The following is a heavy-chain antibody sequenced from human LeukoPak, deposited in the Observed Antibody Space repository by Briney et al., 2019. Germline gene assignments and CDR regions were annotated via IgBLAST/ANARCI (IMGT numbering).Heavy chain of an antibody. Sequence: SETLSLTCTVSGGSISSYYWSWIRQPPGKGLEWIGYIYYSGSTNYNPSLKRRVTISVDTSKTQYSLKQSSVAAADTTVYYRASPTGSGASNICGQGTVVTVSS. D-gene: IGHD3-10*01. CDR3: ASPTGSGASNI. V-gene: IGHV4-59*08. CDR1: GGSISSYY. CDR2: IYYSGST. J-gene: IGHJ3*02.